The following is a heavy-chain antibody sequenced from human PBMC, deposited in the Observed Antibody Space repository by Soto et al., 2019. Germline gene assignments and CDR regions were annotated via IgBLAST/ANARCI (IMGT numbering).Heavy chain of an antibody. CDR2: ISGDGDAI. CDR1: GFTFSNYD. J-gene: IGHJ1*01. V-gene: IGHV3-23*01. CDR3: AKEGPEWRLRYFLN. D-gene: IGHD2-21*02. Sequence: EVQVLESGGDLVQPGGSLRLSCAASGFTFSNYDMSWVRQAPGEGLEWVSGISGDGDAIYYADSVKGLFTISRDNSKSMVYLQMNSLRAADTSVYYCAKEGPEWRLRYFLNWGQGTLVTVSS.